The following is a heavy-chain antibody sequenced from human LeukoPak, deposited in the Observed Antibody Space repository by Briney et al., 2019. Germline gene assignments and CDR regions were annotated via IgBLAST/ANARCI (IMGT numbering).Heavy chain of an antibody. D-gene: IGHD3-10*01. J-gene: IGHJ4*02. V-gene: IGHV1-18*04. CDR3: ARGGFDYYGSGRAFDF. CDR1: GYTFTGYY. Sequence: GASVKVSCKASGYTFTGYYMHWVRQAPGQGLEWMGWISAYNGNTNYAQQFQGRVTMDTETYTSTAYMELRSLRSDDTAVYYCARGGFDYYGSGRAFDFWGQGTLVTVSS. CDR2: ISAYNGNT.